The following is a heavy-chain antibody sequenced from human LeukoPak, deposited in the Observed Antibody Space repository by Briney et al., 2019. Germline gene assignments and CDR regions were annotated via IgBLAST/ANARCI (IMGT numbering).Heavy chain of an antibody. D-gene: IGHD3-9*01. CDR1: GGSVSSGSYY. CDR3: ARAPRYYDILTGFFEFDP. CDR2: IYYSGST. Sequence: SETLSLTCTVSGGSVSSGSYYWSWIRQPPGKGLEWIGYIYYSGSTNYNPSLKSRVTISVDTSKNQFSLKLSSVTAADTAVYCCARAPRYYDILTGFFEFDPWGQGTLVTVSS. J-gene: IGHJ5*02. V-gene: IGHV4-61*01.